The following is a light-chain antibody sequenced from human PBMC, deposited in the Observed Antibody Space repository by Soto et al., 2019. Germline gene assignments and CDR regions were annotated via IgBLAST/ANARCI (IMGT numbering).Light chain of an antibody. CDR2: DAS. Sequence: EIVLTQSPATLSLSPGERAALSCRASLGVGRFLAWYQQKPGQAPRLLIYDASNRATGIPARFSGSGSGTDFTLAINNLEPEDFAVYYCQQRGGWPLTFGGGTKVEIK. CDR1: LGVGRF. J-gene: IGKJ4*01. CDR3: QQRGGWPLT. V-gene: IGKV3-11*01.